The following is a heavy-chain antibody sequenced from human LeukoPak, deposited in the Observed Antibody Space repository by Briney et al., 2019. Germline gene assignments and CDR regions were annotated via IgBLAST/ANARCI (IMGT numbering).Heavy chain of an antibody. D-gene: IGHD1-1*01. V-gene: IGHV3-13*01. CDR2: IGTAGDT. Sequence: GGSLRLSCAASGFTFSGYDMHWVRQATGKGLEWVSAIGTAGDTYYTGSVKGRFTISRENAKNSLYLQMNSLRAGDTAVYYCVRVAKERVGGVYYFDYWGQGTPVTVSS. J-gene: IGHJ4*02. CDR1: GFTFSGYD. CDR3: VRVAKERVGGVYYFDY.